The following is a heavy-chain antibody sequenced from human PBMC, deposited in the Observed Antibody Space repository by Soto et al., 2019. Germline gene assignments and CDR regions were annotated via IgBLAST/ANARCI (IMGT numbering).Heavy chain of an antibody. CDR3: TRDSGFVPAAIYYYYYYMDV. J-gene: IGHJ6*03. CDR2: IRSKAYGGTT. Sequence: AGGALRISCSASGFTFGGYSMSWFRPAPGKGVEGVGFIRSKAYGGTTEYAASVKGRFTISRDDSKSIAYLQMNSLKTEDTAVYYCTRDSGFVPAAIYYYYYYMDVWGKGTTVTVSS. V-gene: IGHV3-49*03. CDR1: GFTFGGYS. D-gene: IGHD2-2*02.